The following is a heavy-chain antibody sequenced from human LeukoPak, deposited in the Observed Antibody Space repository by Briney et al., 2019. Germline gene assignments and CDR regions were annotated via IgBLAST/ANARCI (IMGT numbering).Heavy chain of an antibody. D-gene: IGHD4-17*01. V-gene: IGHV3-53*01. J-gene: IGHJ4*02. Sequence: GGSLRLSCAASEFTVSSNYMSWVRQAPGKGLEWVSVIYSGGSTYYADSVKGRFTISRDNSKNTLYLQMNSLRAEDTAVYYCAKGSQARTTVTTFDYWGQGTLVTVSS. CDR3: AKGSQARTTVTTFDY. CDR2: IYSGGST. CDR1: EFTVSSNY.